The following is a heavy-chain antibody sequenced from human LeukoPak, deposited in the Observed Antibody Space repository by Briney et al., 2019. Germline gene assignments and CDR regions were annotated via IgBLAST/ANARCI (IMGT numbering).Heavy chain of an antibody. CDR3: ARGTPGTVDY. V-gene: IGHV4-34*01. Sequence: SETLSLTCAVYGGSFSDYYWSWIRQPPGKGLEWIGEINHSGSTNYNPSLKSRVTISVDTSKNQFSLKLSSVTAADTAVYYCARGTPGTVDYWGQGTLVTVSS. CDR2: INHSGST. J-gene: IGHJ4*02. CDR1: GGSFSDYY.